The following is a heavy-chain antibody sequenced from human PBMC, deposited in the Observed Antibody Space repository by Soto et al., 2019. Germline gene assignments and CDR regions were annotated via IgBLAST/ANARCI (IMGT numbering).Heavy chain of an antibody. Sequence: EVQLVESGGGLIQPGGSLRLSCAASGFTVSSNYMSWVRQAPGKGLEWVSVIYSGGSTYYADSVKGRFTISRDNSKNTLYHQMNSLRAQDTAVDYCASGDYYESSGQDYWGQGTLVTVSS. D-gene: IGHD3-22*01. CDR3: ASGDYYESSGQDY. J-gene: IGHJ4*02. CDR1: GFTVSSNY. V-gene: IGHV3-53*01. CDR2: IYSGGST.